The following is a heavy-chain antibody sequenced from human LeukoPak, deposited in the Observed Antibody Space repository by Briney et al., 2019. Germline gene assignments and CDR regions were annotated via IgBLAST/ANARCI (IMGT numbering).Heavy chain of an antibody. V-gene: IGHV3-15*01. Sequence: GGSLRLSCAVSGVSGFTLSEAWMNWVRQAPGKGLEWVARIKRNIDSGAIDYAASVKGRFTISRDDSKNTVYLQMNSLRAEDTAVYYCARLWRWFGDQKRYFDYWGQGTLVTVSS. J-gene: IGHJ4*02. D-gene: IGHD3-10*01. CDR2: IKRNIDSGAI. CDR1: GVSGFTLSEAW. CDR3: ARLWRWFGDQKRYFDY.